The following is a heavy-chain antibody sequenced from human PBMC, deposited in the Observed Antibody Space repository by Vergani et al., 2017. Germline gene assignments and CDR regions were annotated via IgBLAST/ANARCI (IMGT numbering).Heavy chain of an antibody. Sequence: QVQLVQSGAEVKKPGASVKVSCKASGYTFTSYDINWVRQATGQGLEWMGWMNPNSGNNGYAQKFQGRVTMTRNNSISTAYMELSSLRSEDTAGSYCARAGHWLPKGYFQHWGQGTLVAGSS. CDR2: MNPNSGNN. CDR3: ARAGHWLPKGYFQH. V-gene: IGHV1-8*01. CDR1: GYTFTSYD. D-gene: IGHD6-19*01. J-gene: IGHJ1*01.